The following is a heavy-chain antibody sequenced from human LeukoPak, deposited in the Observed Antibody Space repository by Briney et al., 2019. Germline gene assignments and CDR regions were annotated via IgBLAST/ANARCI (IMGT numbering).Heavy chain of an antibody. CDR3: ASDRAIAGSGTFDI. V-gene: IGHV4-30-4*08. CDR2: IYYSGST. D-gene: IGHD3-10*01. CDR1: GGSISSGDYY. Sequence: SETLSLTCTVSGGSISSGDYYWSWIRQPPGKGLEWIGYIYYSGSTYYNPSLKSRVTISVDTSKNQFSLKLSSVTAADTAVYYCASDRAIAGSGTFDIWGQGTMVTVSS. J-gene: IGHJ3*02.